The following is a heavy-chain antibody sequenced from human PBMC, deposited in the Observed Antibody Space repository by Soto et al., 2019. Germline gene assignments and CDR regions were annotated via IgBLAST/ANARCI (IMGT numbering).Heavy chain of an antibody. J-gene: IGHJ4*02. CDR1: SGSFSGYY. CDR2: ISQSVNT. D-gene: IGHD6-6*01. V-gene: IGHV4-34*01. CDR3: ARAPKVSGSSQTRPDF. Sequence: SETLSLTCSIYSGSFSGYYWSWIRQPPGKGLEWIGEISQSVNTNYSPSLKSRVSISIDTSKKQFSLNLASVSAADTAVYYCARAPKVSGSSQTRPDFWGQGTPVTVSS.